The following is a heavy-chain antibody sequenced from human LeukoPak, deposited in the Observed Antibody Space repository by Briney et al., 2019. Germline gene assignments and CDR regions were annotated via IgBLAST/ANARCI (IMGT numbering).Heavy chain of an antibody. CDR1: RYTFTGYY. D-gene: IGHD5-18*01. Sequence: ASVKVSCKASRYTFTGYYIHWVRQTPGQGLECMGWINPNSGGTKYTQKFQGRVTMTRDTSISTAYMELSSLRSDDTAVYYCARDLPRTSMVIFDYWGQGTLVTVSS. V-gene: IGHV1-2*02. CDR3: ARDLPRTSMVIFDY. CDR2: INPNSGGT. J-gene: IGHJ4*02.